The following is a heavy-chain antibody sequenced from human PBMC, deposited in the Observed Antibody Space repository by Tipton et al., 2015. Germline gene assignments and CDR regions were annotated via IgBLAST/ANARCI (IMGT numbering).Heavy chain of an antibody. CDR1: GYSISSDYY. CDR3: ARDLEHGMDV. Sequence: TLSLTCDVSGYSISSDYYWGWIRQSPGKGLEWIGYISYSGSTHYNPSLKRRVTISLDTSKNQFSLTLNSVTAADTAVYYCARDLEHGMDVWGQGTTVTVSS. D-gene: IGHD5-24*01. J-gene: IGHJ6*02. CDR2: ISYSGST. V-gene: IGHV4-28*03.